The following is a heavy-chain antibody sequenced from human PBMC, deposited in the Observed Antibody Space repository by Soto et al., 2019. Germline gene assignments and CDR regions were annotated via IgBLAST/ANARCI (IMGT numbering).Heavy chain of an antibody. CDR3: AAAWVRGATTDHDAFDI. CDR1: GYTFTSYY. V-gene: IGHV1-8*02. Sequence: ASVKVSCKASGYTFTSYYMHWVRQATGQGLEWMGWMNPNSGNTGYAQKFQGRVTMTRNTSISTAYMELSSLRSEDTAVYYCAAAWVRGATTDHDAFDIWGQGTMVTVSS. J-gene: IGHJ3*02. D-gene: IGHD1-26*01. CDR2: MNPNSGNT.